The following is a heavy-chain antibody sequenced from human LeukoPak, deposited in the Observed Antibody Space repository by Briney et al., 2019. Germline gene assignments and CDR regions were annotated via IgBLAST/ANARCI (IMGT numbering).Heavy chain of an antibody. CDR3: AKSRGNWPEDAFDI. CDR1: GFAFSSCG. CDR2: ISGGGGST. D-gene: IGHD2/OR15-2a*01. Sequence: QAGGSLRLSCAASGFAFSSCGMSWVRQTPGKGLKWVSTISGGGGSTYYADSVKGRFTISRDNSKNTLFLQMNNLRAEDTAVYSCAKSRGNWPEDAFDIWGQGTMVTVSS. J-gene: IGHJ3*02. V-gene: IGHV3-23*01.